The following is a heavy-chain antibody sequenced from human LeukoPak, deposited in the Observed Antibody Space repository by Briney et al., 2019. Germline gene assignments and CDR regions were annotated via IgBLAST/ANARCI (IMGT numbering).Heavy chain of an antibody. CDR3: ARYFRITIFGVVDNWFDP. D-gene: IGHD3-3*01. CDR2: INPSGGST. CDR1: GYTFTSYY. V-gene: IGHV1-46*01. Sequence: ASVKVSRKASGYTFTSYYMHWVRQAPGQGLEWMGIINPSGGSTSYAQKFQGRVTMTRDTSTSTVYMELSSLRSEDTAVYYCARYFRITIFGVVDNWFDPWGQGTLVTVSS. J-gene: IGHJ5*02.